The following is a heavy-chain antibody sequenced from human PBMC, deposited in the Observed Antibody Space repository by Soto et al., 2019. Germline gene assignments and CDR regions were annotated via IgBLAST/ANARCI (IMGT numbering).Heavy chain of an antibody. CDR1: GAAFSDYT. CDR3: ARLEEGNVWGTYRYLDL. V-gene: IGHV4-34*01. D-gene: IGHD3-16*02. CDR2: VNRGGRT. J-gene: IGHJ5*02. Sequence: SETLSLTCGLSGAAFSDYTWSWVRQAPGGGLHWIGEVNRGGRTKYSPSLERRLTISVDPSRNQVSLELRAVTAADTAIYYCARLEEGNVWGTYRYLDLWGQGTLVTVSS.